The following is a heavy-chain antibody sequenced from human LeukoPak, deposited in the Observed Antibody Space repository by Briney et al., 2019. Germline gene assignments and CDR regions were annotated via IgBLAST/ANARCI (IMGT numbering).Heavy chain of an antibody. CDR3: SAQPESLAGAMYS. D-gene: IGHD6-19*01. V-gene: IGHV3-23*01. Sequence: GGSLRLSCAASGFTFSSYWMTWVRQAPGKGLDWVSTISPRSDFTFYADSVKGRFTVSRDNSRNTLYLHMSTLRAEDTAVYYCSAQPESLAGAMYSWGQGALVTVSS. CDR1: GFTFSSYW. CDR2: ISPRSDFT. J-gene: IGHJ4*02.